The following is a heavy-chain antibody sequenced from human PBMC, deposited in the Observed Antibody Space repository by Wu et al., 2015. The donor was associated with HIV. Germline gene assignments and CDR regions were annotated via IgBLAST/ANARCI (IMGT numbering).Heavy chain of an antibody. CDR3: AREVGGWDGYNAGYFDL. CDR2: VIPIFGSA. CDR1: GGTFSNYA. Sequence: QVQLVQSGAEVKKPGASVKISCQASGGTFSNYAISWVRQAPGQGLEWMGRVIPIFGSANYAQKFQGRVTITADESTSTAYMELSSLRSEDTVVYYCAREVGGWDGYNAGYFDLWGRGTLVTVSS. J-gene: IGHJ2*01. D-gene: IGHD5-24*01. V-gene: IGHV1-69*13.